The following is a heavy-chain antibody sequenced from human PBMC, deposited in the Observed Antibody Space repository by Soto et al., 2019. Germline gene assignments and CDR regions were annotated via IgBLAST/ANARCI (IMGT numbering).Heavy chain of an antibody. Sequence: EVQLVESGGGLVKPGGSLRLSCAASGFTFSSYSMNWVRQAPGKGLEWVSSISSSSSYIYYADSVKGRFTISRDNAKNSLYLQMNSLRAEDTAVYYCARKVGELDYFDYWGQGTLVTVSS. D-gene: IGHD1-26*01. CDR1: GFTFSSYS. J-gene: IGHJ4*02. CDR2: ISSSSSYI. V-gene: IGHV3-21*01. CDR3: ARKVGELDYFDY.